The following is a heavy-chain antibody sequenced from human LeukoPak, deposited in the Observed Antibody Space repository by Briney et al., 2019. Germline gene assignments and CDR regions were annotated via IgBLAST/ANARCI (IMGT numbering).Heavy chain of an antibody. D-gene: IGHD3-22*01. CDR2: IIPIFGTA. CDR3: ARDSSPVYYYDSSGYLDY. CDR1: GGTFSSYA. Sequence: ASVKVSCKASGGTFSSYAISWVRQAPGQGLEWMGGIIPIFGTANYAQKFQGRVTITADESTSTAYMELSSLRSEDTAVYYCARDSSPVYYYDSSGYLDYWGQGTLVTVSS. V-gene: IGHV1-69*13. J-gene: IGHJ4*02.